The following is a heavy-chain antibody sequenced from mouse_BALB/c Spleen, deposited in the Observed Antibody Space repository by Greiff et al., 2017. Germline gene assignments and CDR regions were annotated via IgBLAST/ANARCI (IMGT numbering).Heavy chain of an antibody. CDR2: ILPGSGST. Sequence: QVQLQQSGAELMKPGASVKISCKATGYTFSSYWIEWVKQRPGHGLEWIGEILPGSGSTNYNEKFKGKATFTADTSSNTAYMQLSSLTSEDSAVYYCAREGHFTTVAYWGQGTLVTVSA. J-gene: IGHJ3*01. D-gene: IGHD1-1*01. V-gene: IGHV1-9*01. CDR3: AREGHFTTVAY. CDR1: GYTFSSYW.